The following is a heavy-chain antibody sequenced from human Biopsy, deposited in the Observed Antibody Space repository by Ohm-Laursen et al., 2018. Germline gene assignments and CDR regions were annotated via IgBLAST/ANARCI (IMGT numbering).Heavy chain of an antibody. V-gene: IGHV4-34*01. D-gene: IGHD3-22*01. CDR2: INHSGRT. Sequence: SDTLSLTWAVYGESFNGYYWSWIRQTPGKGLEWIGEINHSGRTNYNPSLKSRVTISVDKSKNKFPLKVRFGTAADPAVYYCGRGVDYYDPYHYYALDVWGQGATVTVSS. CDR3: GRGVDYYDPYHYYALDV. J-gene: IGHJ6*02. CDR1: GESFNGYY.